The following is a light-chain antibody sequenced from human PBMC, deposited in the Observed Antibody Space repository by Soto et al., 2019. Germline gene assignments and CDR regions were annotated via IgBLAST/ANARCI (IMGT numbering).Light chain of an antibody. CDR1: QTTNTW. Sequence: DIQMTQFPSTLSASVGDRVTITCRASQTTNTWLAWYQQKPGTAPKLLIYDASSLEGGVPSRFSASGSGTEFTLTFSSLQPDDLATYYCQQYISYPYTFGQGTKVDI. V-gene: IGKV1-5*01. CDR3: QQYISYPYT. J-gene: IGKJ2*01. CDR2: DAS.